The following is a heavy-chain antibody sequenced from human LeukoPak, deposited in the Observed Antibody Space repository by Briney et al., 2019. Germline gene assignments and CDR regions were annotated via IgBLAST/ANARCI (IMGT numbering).Heavy chain of an antibody. CDR2: ISGSGGST. D-gene: IGHD2-2*01. V-gene: IGHV3-23*01. Sequence: GGSLRLSCEASGFTFGSHAMYWVRQAPGKGLECVSAISGSGGSTYYADSVKGRFTISRDNSTNTLYLQMNSLRAEDTAVYYCAKGFIVVVPAAMSVWFDHWGQGTLVTVSS. CDR3: AKGFIVVVPAAMSVWFDH. J-gene: IGHJ5*02. CDR1: GFTFGSHA.